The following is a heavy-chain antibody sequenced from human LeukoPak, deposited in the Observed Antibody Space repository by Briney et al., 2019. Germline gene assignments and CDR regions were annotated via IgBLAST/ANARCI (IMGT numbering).Heavy chain of an antibody. CDR1: GFTFSSYS. D-gene: IGHD5-12*01. J-gene: IGHJ6*02. V-gene: IGHV3-48*01. CDR3: ARDSIVATIGRNGYYYYGMDV. Sequence: GGSLRLSCAASGFTFSSYSMNWVRQAPGKGLEWVSYISSSSSTIYYADSVKGRFTISRDNAKNSLYLQMNSRRAEDTAVYYCARDSIVATIGRNGYYYYGMDVWGQGTTVTVSS. CDR2: ISSSSSTI.